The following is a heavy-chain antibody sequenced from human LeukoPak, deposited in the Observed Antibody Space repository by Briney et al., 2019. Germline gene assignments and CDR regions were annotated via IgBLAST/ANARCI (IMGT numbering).Heavy chain of an antibody. D-gene: IGHD3-3*01. CDR2: IKQDGSQY. CDR1: GFTFSKYW. V-gene: IGHV3-7*01. J-gene: IGHJ5*02. Sequence: GGSLRLSCAASGFTFSKYWMTWVRQAPGKGLEWVANIKQDGSQYSYADSVKGRFTISRDNTKNPGYLQMSSLRAEDTAVYYCARDATIDRYYDFWSGQNWFDPWGQGTLVTVSS. CDR3: ARDATIDRYYDFWSGQNWFDP.